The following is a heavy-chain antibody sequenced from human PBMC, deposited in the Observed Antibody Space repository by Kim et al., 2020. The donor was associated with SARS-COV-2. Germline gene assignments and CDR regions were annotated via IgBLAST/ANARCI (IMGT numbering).Heavy chain of an antibody. V-gene: IGHV3-23*01. J-gene: IGHJ4*02. D-gene: IGHD3-22*01. Sequence: GGSLRLSCAASGFTFSSYAMSWVRQAPGKGLEWVSAISGSGGSTYYADSVKGRFTISRDNSKNTLYLQMNSLRAEDTAVYYCAKDGSYDSSGYYYGFLDYWGQGTLVTVSS. CDR2: ISGSGGST. CDR3: AKDGSYDSSGYYYGFLDY. CDR1: GFTFSSYA.